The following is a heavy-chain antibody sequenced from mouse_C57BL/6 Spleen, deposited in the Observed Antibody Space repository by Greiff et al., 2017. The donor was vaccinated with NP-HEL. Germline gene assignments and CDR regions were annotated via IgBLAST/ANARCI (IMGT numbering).Heavy chain of an antibody. J-gene: IGHJ4*01. CDR2: IDPETGGT. CDR1: GYTFTDYE. D-gene: IGHD1-1*01. V-gene: IGHV1-15*01. Sequence: VQGVESGAELVRPGASVTLSCKASGYTFTDYEMHWVKQTPVHSLEWIGAIDPETGGTAYNQKFKGKAILTADKSSSTAYMELRSLTSEDSAVYYCTRDTTVVVPYYARDYWGQGTSVTVSS. CDR3: TRDTTVVVPYYARDY.